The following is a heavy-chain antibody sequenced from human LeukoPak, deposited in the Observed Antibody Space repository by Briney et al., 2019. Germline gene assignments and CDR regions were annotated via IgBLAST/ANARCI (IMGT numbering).Heavy chain of an antibody. CDR3: ARVHSSSWLNAFDI. J-gene: IGHJ3*02. Sequence: SETLSLTCTVSGGSISSYYWSWIRQPPGKGLEWIGYIYYSGSTNYNPSLESRVTISVDTSKNQFSLKLSSVTAADTAVYYCARVHSSSWLNAFDIWGQGTMVTVSS. CDR1: GGSISSYY. V-gene: IGHV4-59*01. D-gene: IGHD6-13*01. CDR2: IYYSGST.